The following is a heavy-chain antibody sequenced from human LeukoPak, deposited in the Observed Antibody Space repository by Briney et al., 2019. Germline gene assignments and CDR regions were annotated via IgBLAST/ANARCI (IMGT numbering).Heavy chain of an antibody. D-gene: IGHD1-14*01. V-gene: IGHV1-2*02. Sequence: ASVKVSCKASGYTFTGYYMHWVRQAPGQGLEWMGWINPNSGGTNYAQKFQGRVTMTRDTSISTAYMELSRLRSDDTAVYYCARDIKTTYLGCHGYWGQGTLVTVSS. CDR2: INPNSGGT. CDR1: GYTFTGYY. CDR3: ARDIKTTYLGCHGY. J-gene: IGHJ4*02.